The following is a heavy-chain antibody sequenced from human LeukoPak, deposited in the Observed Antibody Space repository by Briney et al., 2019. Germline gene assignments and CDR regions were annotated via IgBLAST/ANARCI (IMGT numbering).Heavy chain of an antibody. CDR2: INPSGGST. CDR1: GYTFTSYY. J-gene: IGHJ4*02. CDR3: ARDSAVATYSGPHDY. Sequence: ASVKVSCKASGYTFTSYYMHWVRQAPGQGLEWMGIINPSGGSTSYAQKFQGRVTMTRDTSTSTVYMELSSLRSEDTAVYYCARDSAVATYSGPHDYWGQGTLVTVSS. V-gene: IGHV1-46*01. D-gene: IGHD5-12*01.